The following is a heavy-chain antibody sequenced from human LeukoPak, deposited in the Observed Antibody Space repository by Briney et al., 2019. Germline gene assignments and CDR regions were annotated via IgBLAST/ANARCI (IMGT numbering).Heavy chain of an antibody. V-gene: IGHV3-64*02. CDR1: GFSFRNYA. CDR2: INTDGRIT. J-gene: IGHJ4*02. D-gene: IGHD1-26*01. Sequence: GGSLRLSCVASGFSFRNYAIHWVRQAPGKGLEYVSVINTDGRITYYADSVRGRFTISRDNSKNTVYLQMGSLRGEDMAVYYCTRDGGSFCDFDYWGQGALVTVSS. CDR3: TRDGGSFCDFDY.